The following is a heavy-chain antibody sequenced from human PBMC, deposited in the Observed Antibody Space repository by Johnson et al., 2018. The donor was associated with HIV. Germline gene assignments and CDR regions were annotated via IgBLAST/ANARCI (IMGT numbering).Heavy chain of an antibody. CDR3: ARDGTTGPSGDAFDI. Sequence: VQLVESGGDLVRPGGSLRLSCAASGFTVSSNYMSWVRQAPGKGLEWVSVIYSGGSTYYADSVKGRFTISSDNSKNTLYLQMNSLRTEDTAVYYCARDGTTGPSGDAFDIWGQGTMVTVSS. D-gene: IGHD4-17*01. CDR2: IYSGGST. J-gene: IGHJ3*02. CDR1: GFTVSSNY. V-gene: IGHV3-66*01.